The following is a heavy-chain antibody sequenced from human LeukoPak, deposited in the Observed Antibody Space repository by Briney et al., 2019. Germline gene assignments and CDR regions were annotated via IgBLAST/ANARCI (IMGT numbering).Heavy chain of an antibody. CDR2: IKQDGRER. V-gene: IGHV3-7*03. Sequence: GGSLRLSCAASGFTFSNYWMSWVRQTPGKGLEWVANIKQDGRERYYVDSVKGRFTISRDNSKNTLYLQMNSLRAEDTAVFYCAQIGYNYWYFDLWGRGTLVTVSS. D-gene: IGHD5-24*01. CDR3: AQIGYNYWYFDL. CDR1: GFTFSNYW. J-gene: IGHJ2*01.